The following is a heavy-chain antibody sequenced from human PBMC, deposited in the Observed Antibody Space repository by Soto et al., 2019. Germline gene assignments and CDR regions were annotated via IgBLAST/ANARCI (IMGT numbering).Heavy chain of an antibody. CDR3: ARLYGYCIRNSCHGHYAMDV. CDR1: GGSISSGDYY. CDR2: IYYSGST. D-gene: IGHD2-2*01. V-gene: IGHV4-30-4*01. Sequence: PSETLSLTCTVSGGSISSGDYYWSWIRQPPGKSLEWIGYIYYSGSTYYNPSLKSRVTISVDTSKNQFSLKLSSVTAADTAVYYCARLYGYCIRNSCHGHYAMDVWGQGTTVTVSS. J-gene: IGHJ6*02.